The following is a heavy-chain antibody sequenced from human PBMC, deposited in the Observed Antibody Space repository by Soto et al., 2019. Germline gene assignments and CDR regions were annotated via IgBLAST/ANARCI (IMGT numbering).Heavy chain of an antibody. CDR3: ARAGYYDFWSGYPPSGMDV. CDR2: INPSGGNT. J-gene: IGHJ6*02. V-gene: IGHV1-46*01. CDR1: GYTFTGYY. Sequence: ASVKVSCKASGYTFTGYYMHWVRQAPGEGLEWVGIINPSGGNTGYAQKFQGRVTMTRDTSTSTVYMELSSLRSEDTAVYYCARAGYYDFWSGYPPSGMDVWGQGTTVTVSS. D-gene: IGHD3-3*01.